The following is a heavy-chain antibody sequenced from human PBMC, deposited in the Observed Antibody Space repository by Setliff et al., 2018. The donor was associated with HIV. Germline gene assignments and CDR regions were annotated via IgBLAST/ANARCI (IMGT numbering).Heavy chain of an antibody. D-gene: IGHD3-10*02. CDR3: ATMYRDSHLFDY. CDR2: MPYDGTNE. J-gene: IGHJ4*02. Sequence: AGGSLRLSCVASGLIFSSYGIHWVRQAPGKGLEWVTFMPYDGTNEYYADSVKGRFTVSRDNSKNTLYLQMNGLRTEDTGLYYCATMYRDSHLFDYWGQGMLVTVSS. CDR1: GLIFSSYG. V-gene: IGHV3-30*02.